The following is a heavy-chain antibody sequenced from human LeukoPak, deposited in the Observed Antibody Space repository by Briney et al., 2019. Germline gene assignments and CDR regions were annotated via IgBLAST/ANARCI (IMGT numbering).Heavy chain of an antibody. CDR2: IHNDYRT. D-gene: IGHD3-10*01. V-gene: IGHV3-53*01. CDR1: GFTFSTYW. Sequence: GGSLRLSCVASGFTFSTYWMHWVRQAPGKGLEWVAGIHNDYRTFYADSVKGRFTILRDDSANTVFLQMNSLRAEDTAIFYCANHFGGGQGALVTVSS. CDR3: ANHFG. J-gene: IGHJ4*02.